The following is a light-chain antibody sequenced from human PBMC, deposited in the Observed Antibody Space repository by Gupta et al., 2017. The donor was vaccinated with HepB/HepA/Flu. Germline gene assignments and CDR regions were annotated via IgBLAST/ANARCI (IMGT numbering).Light chain of an antibody. CDR1: QKIGNW. V-gene: IGKV1-5*03. Sequence: QTRSPLTADVGDRVTITCRASQKIGNWLAWYQQKPGKAPKLLISKASNLESGVPSRFSGSGYGADFTLTISSLQPDDFATYYCQEYNTYSRTFGQGTKVDIK. J-gene: IGKJ1*01. CDR3: QEYNTYSRT. CDR2: KAS.